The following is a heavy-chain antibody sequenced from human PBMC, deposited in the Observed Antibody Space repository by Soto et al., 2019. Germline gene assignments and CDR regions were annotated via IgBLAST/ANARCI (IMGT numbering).Heavy chain of an antibody. CDR2: IIPIFCTA. V-gene: IGHV1-69*01. J-gene: IGHJ6*02. CDR1: GGTFSSYA. CDR3: ARDPEYSPYYYYYGMDV. D-gene: IGHD4-4*01. Sequence: QVQLVQSGAEVKKPGSSVKVSCKASGGTFSSYAISWVRQAPGQGLEWMGGIIPIFCTANYAQKFQGRVTITADESTSTAYRELSSLRSEDTAVYYCARDPEYSPYYYYYGMDVWGQGTTVTVSS.